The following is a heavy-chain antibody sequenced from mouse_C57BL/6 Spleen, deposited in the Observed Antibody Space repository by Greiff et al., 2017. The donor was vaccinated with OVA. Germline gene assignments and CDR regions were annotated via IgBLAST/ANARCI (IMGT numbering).Heavy chain of an antibody. CDR3: ARHEDNWDYFDY. V-gene: IGHV1-62-2*01. D-gene: IGHD4-1*01. J-gene: IGHJ2*01. CDR1: GYTFTEYT. Sequence: VMLVESGAELVKPGASVKLSCKASGYTFTEYTIHWVKQRSGQGLEWIGWFYPGSGSIKYNEKFKDKATLTADKSSSTVYMELSRLTSEDSAVYFCARHEDNWDYFDYWGQGTTLTVSS. CDR2: FYPGSGSI.